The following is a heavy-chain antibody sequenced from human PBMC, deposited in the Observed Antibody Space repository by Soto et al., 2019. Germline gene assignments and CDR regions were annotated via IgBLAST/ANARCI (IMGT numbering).Heavy chain of an antibody. CDR2: IYSGGST. CDR3: ARVLGLITTPFDY. Sequence: EVQLVESGGGLVQPGGSLRLSCAASGFTVSSNYMSWVRQAPGKGLEWVSVIYSGGSTYYADSVKGRFTISRDNSKNMLYLQMNSLRAEDTAVYYGARVLGLITTPFDYWGQGTLVTVSS. D-gene: IGHD1-1*01. J-gene: IGHJ4*02. CDR1: GFTVSSNY. V-gene: IGHV3-66*01.